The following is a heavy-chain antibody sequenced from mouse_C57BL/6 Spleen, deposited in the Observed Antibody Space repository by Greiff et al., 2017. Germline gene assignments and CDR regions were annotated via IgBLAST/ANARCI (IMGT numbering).Heavy chain of an antibody. V-gene: IGHV2-2*01. J-gene: IGHJ4*01. D-gene: IGHD1-1*01. Sequence: QVQLQPSGPGLVQPSQSLSITCTVSGFSLPSYGVPWVRQSPGTGLEWLGVIWSGGSTDYNAAFISRLSISKDNSKSQGFFKMNSLQADDTAIYYCARCYYGSSYGAMDYWGQGTSVTVSS. CDR3: ARCYYGSSYGAMDY. CDR1: GFSLPSYG. CDR2: IWSGGST.